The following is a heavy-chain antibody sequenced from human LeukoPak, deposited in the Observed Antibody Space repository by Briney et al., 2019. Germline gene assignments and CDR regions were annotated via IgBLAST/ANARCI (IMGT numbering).Heavy chain of an antibody. Sequence: GGSLRLSCAASGFTFSSYSMNWVRQAAGNGLEWVSSISSSSSYIYYADSVKGRFTISRDNAKNSLYLQMNSLRAEDTAVYYCAKTPDAIAVAAHFDYWGQGTLVTVSS. V-gene: IGHV3-21*01. CDR2: ISSSSSYI. D-gene: IGHD6-19*01. J-gene: IGHJ4*02. CDR3: AKTPDAIAVAAHFDY. CDR1: GFTFSSYS.